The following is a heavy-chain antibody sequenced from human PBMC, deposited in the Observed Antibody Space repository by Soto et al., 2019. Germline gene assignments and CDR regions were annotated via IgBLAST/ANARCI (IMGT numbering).Heavy chain of an antibody. Sequence: NLSLTCTVSGGSISSYYWSWIRQPPGKGLEWIGYIYYSGSTNYNPSLKSRVTISVDTSKNQFSLKLSSVTAADTAVYYCARGFTPFLEWLYIAGDYYYMDVWGKGTTVTVSS. J-gene: IGHJ6*03. V-gene: IGHV4-59*01. D-gene: IGHD3-3*01. CDR2: IYYSGST. CDR3: ARGFTPFLEWLYIAGDYYYMDV. CDR1: GGSISSYY.